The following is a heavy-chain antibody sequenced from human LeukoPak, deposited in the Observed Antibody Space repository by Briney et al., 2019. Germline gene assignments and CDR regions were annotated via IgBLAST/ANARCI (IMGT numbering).Heavy chain of an antibody. CDR2: IIPIFCTA. J-gene: IGHJ6*03. CDR1: GGTFSSYD. V-gene: IGHV1-69*01. Sequence: SVKVSCKASGGTFSSYDISWVRQAPGQGLEWVGGIIPIFCTANYAQKFQGRVTITADESTITAYMELSSLRSEDTAVYYCASTGDYYYYYYMDVWGKGTTVTVSS. CDR3: ASTGDYYYYYYMDV.